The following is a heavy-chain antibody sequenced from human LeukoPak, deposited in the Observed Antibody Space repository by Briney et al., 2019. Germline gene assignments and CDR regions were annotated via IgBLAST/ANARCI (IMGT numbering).Heavy chain of an antibody. CDR2: IYTSGST. J-gene: IGHJ2*01. Sequence: SETLSLTCTVSGGSISSGSYYWSWIRQPAGKGLEWIGRIYTSGSTNYNPSLKSRVTISVDTSKNQFSLKLSSVTAADTAVHYCAREGGDGYNYWYFDLWGRGTLVTVSS. D-gene: IGHD5-24*01. CDR3: AREGGDGYNYWYFDL. CDR1: GGSISSGSYY. V-gene: IGHV4-61*02.